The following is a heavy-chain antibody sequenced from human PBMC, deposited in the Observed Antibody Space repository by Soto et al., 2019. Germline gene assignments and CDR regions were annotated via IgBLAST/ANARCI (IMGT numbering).Heavy chain of an antibody. D-gene: IGHD3-9*01. CDR1: GYTFTSYG. Sequence: ASVKVSCKASGYTFTSYGISWVRQAPGQGLEWMGWISAYNGNTNYAQKLQGRVTMTTDTSTSTAYMELRSLRSDDTAVDYCARGYYDILTAFGDYYYYGMDVWGQGTTVTVSS. CDR3: ARGYYDILTAFGDYYYYGMDV. J-gene: IGHJ6*02. CDR2: ISAYNGNT. V-gene: IGHV1-18*04.